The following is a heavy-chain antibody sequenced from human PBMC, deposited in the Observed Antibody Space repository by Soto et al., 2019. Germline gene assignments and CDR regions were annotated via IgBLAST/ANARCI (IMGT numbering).Heavy chain of an antibody. V-gene: IGHV4-39*01. CDR2: IYYSGST. D-gene: IGHD3-22*01. J-gene: IGHJ1*01. CDR1: GGSISSSSYY. CDR3: ARDLDGLHDDTSGPFPRPG. Sequence: SETLSLTCTVSGGSISSSSYYWGWIRQPPGKGLEWIGSIYYSGSTYYNPSLKSRVTISVDTSKNQFSLKLSSVTAADTAVYYCARDLDGLHDDTSGPFPRPGWGQGTLVTVS.